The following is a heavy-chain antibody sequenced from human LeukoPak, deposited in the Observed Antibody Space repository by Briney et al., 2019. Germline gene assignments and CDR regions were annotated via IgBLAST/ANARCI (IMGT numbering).Heavy chain of an antibody. V-gene: IGHV3-53*01. Sequence: PGGSLRLSCAASGFTVSNDYMSWFRQALGKGLECVSVISTGGETYYEDSVKGRFVISRDKFTNTVWLQMNRLRDEDTALYYCARSAGAVWGQRTLVTVSS. CDR1: GFTVSNDY. CDR2: ISTGGET. CDR3: ARSAGAV. J-gene: IGHJ4*02.